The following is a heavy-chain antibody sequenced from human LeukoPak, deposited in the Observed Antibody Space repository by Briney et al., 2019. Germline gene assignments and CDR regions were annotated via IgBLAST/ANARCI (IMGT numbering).Heavy chain of an antibody. Sequence: ASVKVSCKASGYTFTGYYMHWVRQAPGQGLEWMGWINPNSGGTSYAQKFQGRVTMTRDMSTSTVYMELSSLRSEDTAVYYCARGALWYSSSWYDPYYFDYWGQGTLVTVSS. V-gene: IGHV1-2*02. CDR2: INPNSGGT. CDR3: ARGALWYSSSWYDPYYFDY. J-gene: IGHJ4*02. D-gene: IGHD6-13*01. CDR1: GYTFTGYY.